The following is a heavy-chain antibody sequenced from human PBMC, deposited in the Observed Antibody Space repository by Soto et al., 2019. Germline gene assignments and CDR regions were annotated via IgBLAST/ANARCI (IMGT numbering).Heavy chain of an antibody. J-gene: IGHJ6*02. CDR1: GYTFTSYD. CDR2: MNPNSGNT. CDR3: AREGTGTTSMDD. Sequence: QVQLVQSGAEVKKPGASVKVSCKASGYTFTSYDINWVRQATGQGLEWMGWMNPNSGNTGYAQKVQGRVTTTRNTSISTAYMELSSLRSEDTAVYYRAREGTGTTSMDDWGQGTTVTVSS. D-gene: IGHD1-1*01. V-gene: IGHV1-8*01.